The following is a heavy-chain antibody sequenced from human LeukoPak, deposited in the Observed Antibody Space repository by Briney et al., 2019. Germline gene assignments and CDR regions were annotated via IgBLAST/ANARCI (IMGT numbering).Heavy chain of an antibody. CDR3: ARLKRDGYNPPYFDY. D-gene: IGHD5-24*01. J-gene: IGHJ4*02. CDR2: IYSGGST. Sequence: QPGGSLRLSCAASGFTVSSNYMSWVRKAPGKGLEWVSVIYSGGSTYYADSVKGRFTISRHNSKNTLYLQMDSLRAEDTAVYYCARLKRDGYNPPYFDYWGQGTLVTVSS. V-gene: IGHV3-53*04. CDR1: GFTVSSNY.